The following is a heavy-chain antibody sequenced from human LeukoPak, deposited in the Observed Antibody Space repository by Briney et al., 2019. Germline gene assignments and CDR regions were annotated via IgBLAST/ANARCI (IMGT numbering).Heavy chain of an antibody. J-gene: IGHJ4*02. V-gene: IGHV4-59*12. D-gene: IGHD3-22*01. CDR3: ARDPDYYDSSG. Sequence: SETLSLTCTVSGGSISSYYWSWIRQPPGKGLEWIGEIYHSGSTNYNPSLKSRVTISVDKSKNQFSLKLSSVTAADTAVYYCARDPDYYDSSGWGQGTLVTVSS. CDR2: IYHSGST. CDR1: GGSISSYY.